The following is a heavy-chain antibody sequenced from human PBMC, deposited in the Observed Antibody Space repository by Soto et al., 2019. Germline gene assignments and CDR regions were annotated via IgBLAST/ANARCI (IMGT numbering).Heavy chain of an antibody. D-gene: IGHD3-9*01. CDR2: IYHSGST. CDR3: ARRGYDILTGYYKGVGALDY. CDR1: SGSISSSNW. J-gene: IGHJ4*02. Sequence: QVQLQESGPGMVKPSGTLSLTCAVSSGSISSSNWWSWVRQPPGKGLEWIGEIYHSGSTNYNPSLKSRVTISVDKSKNQFSLKLSSVTAADTAVYYCARRGYDILTGYYKGVGALDYWGQGTLVTVSS. V-gene: IGHV4-4*02.